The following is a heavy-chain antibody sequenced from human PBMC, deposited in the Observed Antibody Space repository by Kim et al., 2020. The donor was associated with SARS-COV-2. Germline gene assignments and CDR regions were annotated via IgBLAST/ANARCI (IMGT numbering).Heavy chain of an antibody. D-gene: IGHD3-9*01. V-gene: IGHV3-11*01. J-gene: IGHJ4*02. Sequence: KGRFTISRDNAKNSLYLQMNSLRGEDTAVYYCARDRNVLRYFDWLYGLDYWGQGTLVTVSS. CDR3: ARDRNVLRYFDWLYGLDY.